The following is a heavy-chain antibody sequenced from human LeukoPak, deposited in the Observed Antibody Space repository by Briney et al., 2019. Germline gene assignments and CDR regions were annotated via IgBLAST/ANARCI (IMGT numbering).Heavy chain of an antibody. D-gene: IGHD3-10*01. V-gene: IGHV3-48*03. CDR1: GFTFSSFE. Sequence: GGSLRLSCAASGFTFSSFEMNWVRQAPGKGLEWVSHISSGGTTIYDADSVKGRFTISRDNAKNSLYLQMNSLRVEDTAVYYCAKGSGSYSRYYYYYMDVWGKGTTVTVSS. CDR2: ISSGGTTI. CDR3: AKGSGSYSRYYYYYMDV. J-gene: IGHJ6*03.